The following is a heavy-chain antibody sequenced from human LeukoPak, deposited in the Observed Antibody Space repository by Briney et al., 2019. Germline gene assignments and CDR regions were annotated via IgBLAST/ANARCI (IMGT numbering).Heavy chain of an antibody. CDR3: ARDLEWEQHNAFDI. CDR1: GYSFADYY. D-gene: IGHD1-26*01. J-gene: IGHJ3*02. CDR2: ISAYNGNT. V-gene: IGHV1-18*04. Sequence: ASVKVSCKASGYSFADYYMHWVRQAPGQGLEWMGWISAYNGNTNYAQKLQGRVTMTTDTSTSTAYMELRSLRSDDTAVYYCARDLEWEQHNAFDIWGQGTMVTVSS.